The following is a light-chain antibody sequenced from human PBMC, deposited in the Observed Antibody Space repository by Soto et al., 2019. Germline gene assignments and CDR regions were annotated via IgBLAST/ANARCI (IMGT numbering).Light chain of an antibody. Sequence: PGESATLSCRASQTVSITYLTWYQQKPGQAPRLLIYGAFTRAAGVPARFSGSGSGTEFTLTISSLQSEDSAVYFCQQYANWPKTFGQGTKVDIK. CDR3: QQYANWPKT. V-gene: IGKV3-15*01. J-gene: IGKJ1*01. CDR2: GAF. CDR1: QTVSITY.